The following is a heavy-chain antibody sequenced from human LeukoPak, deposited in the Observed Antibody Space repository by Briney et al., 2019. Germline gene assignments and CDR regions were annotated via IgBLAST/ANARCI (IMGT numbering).Heavy chain of an antibody. CDR2: ISGSAGGT. CDR1: GITVSNYA. CDR3: AKRGIVIRGILIIGFHKEAYYFDY. J-gene: IGHJ4*02. Sequence: GGSLRLSCVVSGITVSNYAINWVRQAPGKGLEWVSGISGSAGGTKYADSVKGRFTISRDNSLNTVCLQMNSLRAEDTAVYFCAKRGIVIRGILIIGFHKEAYYFDYWGQGILVTVSS. V-gene: IGHV3-23*01. D-gene: IGHD3-10*01.